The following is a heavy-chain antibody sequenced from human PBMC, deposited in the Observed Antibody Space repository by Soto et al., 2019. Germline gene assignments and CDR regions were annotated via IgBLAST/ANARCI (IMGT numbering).Heavy chain of an antibody. Sequence: GSLILSSTASGFTFKSYSMILVRQTPGKGLEWVAVISCNGGFRYYADSVKGRFTISRDNSKNTLYLQMNSLRAEDTAVYYCAKDSRIAAAGLYYYGMDVRGQGTTVNVS. V-gene: IGHV3-23*01. CDR1: GFTFKSYS. CDR3: AKDSRIAAAGLYYYGMDV. CDR2: ISCNGGFR. J-gene: IGHJ6*02. D-gene: IGHD6-13*01.